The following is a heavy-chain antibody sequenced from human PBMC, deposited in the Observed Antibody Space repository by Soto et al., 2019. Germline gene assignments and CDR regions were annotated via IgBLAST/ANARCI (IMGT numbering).Heavy chain of an antibody. Sequence: GGSLRLSCAASGFTFADYAMYWVRQAPGKGLEWVSGITWDSNFMAYADSVKGRFTISRDNAKNSLYLQMNSLRAEDTALYYCAKAGPVRGTWRSYFDYWGQGTLVTVSS. D-gene: IGHD1-1*01. CDR1: GFTFADYA. J-gene: IGHJ4*02. V-gene: IGHV3-9*01. CDR3: AKAGPVRGTWRSYFDY. CDR2: ITWDSNFM.